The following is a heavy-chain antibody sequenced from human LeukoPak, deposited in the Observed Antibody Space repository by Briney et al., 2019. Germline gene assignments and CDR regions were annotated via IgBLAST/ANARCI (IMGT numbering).Heavy chain of an antibody. CDR3: ARHYYDSSGYSVGFDY. V-gene: IGHV4-31*03. CDR1: GGSISSGGYY. D-gene: IGHD3-22*01. CDR2: IYYSGST. J-gene: IGHJ4*02. Sequence: SETLSLTCTVPGGSISSGGYYWSWIRQHPGKGLEWLGYIYYSGSTYYNPSLKSRVTISVDTSKNQFSLKLSSVTAADTAVYYCARHYYDSSGYSVGFDYWGQGTLVTVSS.